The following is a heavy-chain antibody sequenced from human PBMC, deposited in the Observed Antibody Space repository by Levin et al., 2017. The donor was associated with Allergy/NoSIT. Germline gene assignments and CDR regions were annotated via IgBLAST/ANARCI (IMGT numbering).Heavy chain of an antibody. CDR3: ARGRSCDC. J-gene: IGHJ4*02. CDR1: GFTFSGYW. D-gene: IGHD3-10*01. CDR2: IKHDGSEK. Sequence: GESLKISCAASGFTFSGYWMSWVRQAPGKGLEWVANIKHDGSEKYYVDSVKGRFIISRDNAKSSLYLQMDSLRDEDTAVYYCARGRSCDCWGLGTLVTVSS. V-gene: IGHV3-7*01.